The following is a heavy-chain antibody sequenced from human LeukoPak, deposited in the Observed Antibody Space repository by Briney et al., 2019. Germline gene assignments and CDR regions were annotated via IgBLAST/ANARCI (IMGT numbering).Heavy chain of an antibody. Sequence: PGGSLRLSCAASGFTFSSYAMSWVRQAPGKGLEWVSAISGSGGSTYYADSVKGRFTISRDNSKNTLYLQMNSLRAEDTAVYYCAKAPRRYCSSTSCPRNQQYFQHWGQGTLVTVSS. CDR1: GFTFSSYA. CDR2: ISGSGGST. J-gene: IGHJ1*01. V-gene: IGHV3-23*01. D-gene: IGHD2-2*01. CDR3: AKAPRRYCSSTSCPRNQQYFQH.